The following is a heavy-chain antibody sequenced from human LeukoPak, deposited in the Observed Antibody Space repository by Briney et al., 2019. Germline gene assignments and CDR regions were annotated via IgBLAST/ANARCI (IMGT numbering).Heavy chain of an antibody. CDR3: ARRTDYYYGMDV. CDR1: GGSISSYY. J-gene: IGHJ6*02. V-gene: IGHV4-59*08. Sequence: SETLSLTCTVSGGSISSYYWSWIRQPPGKGLEWIGYIYYSGSTNYNPSLKSRVTISVDTSKNQFSLKLSSVTAADTAAYYCARRTDYYYGMDVWGQGTTVTVSS. CDR2: IYYSGST.